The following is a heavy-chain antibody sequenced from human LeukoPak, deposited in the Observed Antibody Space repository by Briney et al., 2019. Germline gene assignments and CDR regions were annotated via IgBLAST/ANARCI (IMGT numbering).Heavy chain of an antibody. CDR3: AKDRYCSSTSCYEVDY. V-gene: IGHV3-23*01. Sequence: QAGGSLRLSCAASGFTFSSYAMSWVRQAPGKGLEWVSAISGSGGSTYYADSVKGRFTISRDNSKNTLYLQMNSLRAEDTAVYYCAKDRYCSSTSCYEVDYWGQGTLVTVSS. D-gene: IGHD2-2*01. CDR1: GFTFSSYA. CDR2: ISGSGGST. J-gene: IGHJ4*02.